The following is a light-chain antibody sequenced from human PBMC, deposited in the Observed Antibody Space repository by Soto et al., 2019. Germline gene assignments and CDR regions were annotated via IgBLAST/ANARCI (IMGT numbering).Light chain of an antibody. J-gene: IGLJ2*01. V-gene: IGLV2-14*01. Sequence: QAVVTQPASVSGSPGQSITISCTGGTSDVGGYNYVSWYQQYPGKAPKLMIYDVSNRPSGVSNRFSGSKSGNTASLTISGLQAEDEADYYCSSYTSSNTVVFGGGTKLTVL. CDR2: DVS. CDR1: TSDVGGYNY. CDR3: SSYTSSNTVV.